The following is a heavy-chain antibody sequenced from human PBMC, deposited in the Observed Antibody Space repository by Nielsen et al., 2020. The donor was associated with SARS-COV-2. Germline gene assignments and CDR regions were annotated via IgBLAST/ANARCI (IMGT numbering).Heavy chain of an antibody. Sequence: GESLKISCAASGFTFSSYGMHWVRQAPGKGLEWVAVIWYDGSNKYYADSVKGRFTISRDNSKNTLYLQMNSLRAEDTAVYYCAKDLYYYDSSGYYPGYWGQGTLVTVSS. J-gene: IGHJ4*02. D-gene: IGHD3-22*01. CDR1: GFTFSSYG. CDR3: AKDLYYYDSSGYYPGY. CDR2: IWYDGSNK. V-gene: IGHV3-30*02.